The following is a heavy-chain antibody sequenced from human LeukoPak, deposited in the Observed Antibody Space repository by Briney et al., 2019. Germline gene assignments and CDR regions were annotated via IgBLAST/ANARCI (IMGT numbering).Heavy chain of an antibody. CDR2: INHSGRT. CDR1: GESFSGYY. CDR3: ARNREPAATIDY. D-gene: IGHD2-2*01. Sequence: SETLSLTCAVYGESFSGYYWNWIRQPPGKGLEWIGEINHSGRTNYNPSLKSRVTLSVDTSKNQISLKLTSMTAADTAVYYCARNREPAATIDYWGQGTLVTVSS. J-gene: IGHJ4*02. V-gene: IGHV4-34*01.